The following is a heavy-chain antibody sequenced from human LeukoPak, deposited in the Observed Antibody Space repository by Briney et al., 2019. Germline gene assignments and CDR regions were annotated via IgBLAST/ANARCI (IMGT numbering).Heavy chain of an antibody. CDR1: KYTLTELS. J-gene: IGHJ2*01. CDR2: FDPEHGKT. Sequence: GASVKVSCKVSKYTLTELSMHWVRQAPGKGLEWMGGFDPEHGKTVYAQKFQGRVTLTRDASIGTAYMEMNRLTYDDTAIYYCARDVYTSAWRYFDLWGHGTLVTVSS. V-gene: IGHV1-24*01. CDR3: ARDVYTSAWRYFDL. D-gene: IGHD6-19*01.